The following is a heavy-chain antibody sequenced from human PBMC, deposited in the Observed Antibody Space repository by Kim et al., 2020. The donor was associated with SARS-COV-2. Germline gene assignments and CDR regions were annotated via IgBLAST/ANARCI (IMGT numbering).Heavy chain of an antibody. CDR3: AKSRDGYNRFDY. J-gene: IGHJ4*02. Sequence: YYADSVKGRFTISRDNSKNTLYLQMNSLRAEDTAVYYCAKSRDGYNRFDYWGQGTLVTVSS. D-gene: IGHD5-12*01. V-gene: IGHV3-30-3*02.